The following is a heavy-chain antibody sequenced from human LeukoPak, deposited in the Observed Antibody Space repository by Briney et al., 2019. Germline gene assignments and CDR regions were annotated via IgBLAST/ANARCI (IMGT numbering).Heavy chain of an antibody. J-gene: IGHJ4*02. Sequence: PSETLSLTCTVSGGSISSSSYYWGWIRQPPGKGLEWIGTIYFSGSTYYNPSLKSRVTISVDTSKNQFSLKLSSVTAADTAVYYCARESSYSSVYFDYWGQGTLVTVSS. V-gene: IGHV4-39*02. CDR2: IYFSGST. D-gene: IGHD6-19*01. CDR1: GGSISSSSYY. CDR3: ARESSYSSVYFDY.